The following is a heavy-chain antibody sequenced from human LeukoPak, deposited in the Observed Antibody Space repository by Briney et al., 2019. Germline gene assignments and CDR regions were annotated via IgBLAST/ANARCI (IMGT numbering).Heavy chain of an antibody. V-gene: IGHV3-23*01. CDR1: GFTFSSYS. J-gene: IGHJ4*02. Sequence: GGSLRLSCAASGFTFSSYSMNWVRQAPEKGLEWVSPISGSGGSTYYADSVKGRFTISRDNTKNTLYLQMNSLRAEDTAVYYCAKSPYTLAAIRPGDYWGQGTLVTVSS. CDR2: ISGSGGST. CDR3: AKSPYTLAAIRPGDY. D-gene: IGHD2-2*02.